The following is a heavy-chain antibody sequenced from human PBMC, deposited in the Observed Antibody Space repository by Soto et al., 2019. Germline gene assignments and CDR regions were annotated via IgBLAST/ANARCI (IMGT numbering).Heavy chain of an antibody. D-gene: IGHD4-17*01. Sequence: GDSSQIGSTYYNPSLKSRVTISVDTSKNQFSLKLSSVTAADTAVYYCARAVTVTIDYWGQGTLVTVSS. CDR3: ARAVTVTIDY. V-gene: IGHV4-30-2*05. CDR2: SSQIGST. J-gene: IGHJ4*02.